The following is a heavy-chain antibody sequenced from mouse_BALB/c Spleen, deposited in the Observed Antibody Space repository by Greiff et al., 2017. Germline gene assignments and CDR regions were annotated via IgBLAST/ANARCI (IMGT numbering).Heavy chain of an antibody. Sequence: QVQLQQSGAELAKPGASVKMSCKASGYTFTSYWMHWVKQRPGQGLEWIGYINPSTGYTEYNQKFKDKATLTADKSSSTAYMQLSSLTSEDSAVYYCARWGYDWFAYWGQGTLVTVSA. CDR2: INPSTGYT. CDR1: GYTFTSYW. CDR3: ARWGYDWFAY. J-gene: IGHJ3*01. D-gene: IGHD2-14*01. V-gene: IGHV1-7*01.